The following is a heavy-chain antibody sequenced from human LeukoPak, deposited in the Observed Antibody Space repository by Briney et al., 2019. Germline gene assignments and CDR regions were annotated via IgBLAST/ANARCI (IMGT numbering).Heavy chain of an antibody. CDR1: EFTFSDSA. Sequence: TGGSLRLSCAASEFTFSDSAMNWVRQAPGKGLEWLSLINFSGGNTYYADSMKGRFTISRDNSKDTLYLQMNSLRAEDTAIYYCARDIEFSTWGLGTMVTVSS. CDR2: INFSGGNT. CDR3: ARDIEFST. J-gene: IGHJ3*01. V-gene: IGHV3-23*01. D-gene: IGHD3-3*02.